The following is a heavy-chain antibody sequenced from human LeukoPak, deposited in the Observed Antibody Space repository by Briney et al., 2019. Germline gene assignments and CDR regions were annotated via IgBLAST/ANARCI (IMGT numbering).Heavy chain of an antibody. V-gene: IGHV3-21*01. CDR3: ARRTAQGSWYSWWFDP. D-gene: IGHD6-13*01. CDR2: ISSSSSYI. J-gene: IGHJ5*02. CDR1: GFTFSSYS. Sequence: GGSLRLSCAASGFTFSSYSMNWVRQAPGKGLEWVSSISSSSSYIYYADSVKGRFTISRDNAKNSLYLQMNSLRAEDTAVYYCARRTAQGSWYSWWFDPWGQGTLVTVSS.